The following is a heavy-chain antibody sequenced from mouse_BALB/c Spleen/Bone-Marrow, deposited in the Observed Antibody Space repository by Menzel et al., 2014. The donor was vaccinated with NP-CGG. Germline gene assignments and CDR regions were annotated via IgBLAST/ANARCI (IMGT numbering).Heavy chain of an antibody. CDR2: ISCYNGAT. V-gene: IGHV1S34*01. Sequence: LVKTGASVKISCKASGYSFTGYYMHWVKQSHGESLEWIGYISCYNGATSYNQKFKGKATFTVDTSSSTAYMQFNSLTSEDSAVYYCARRDYGNFFDYWGQGTTLTVSS. J-gene: IGHJ2*01. CDR1: GYSFTGYY. CDR3: ARRDYGNFFDY. D-gene: IGHD2-1*01.